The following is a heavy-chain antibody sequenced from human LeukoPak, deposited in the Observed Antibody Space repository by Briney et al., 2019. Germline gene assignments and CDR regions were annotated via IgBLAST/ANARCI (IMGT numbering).Heavy chain of an antibody. V-gene: IGHV1-46*01. J-gene: IGHJ6*03. CDR2: INPSGGST. CDR3: ARDYGQQLVRYYYMDV. CDR1: GYTFTGYY. D-gene: IGHD6-13*01. Sequence: ASVKVSCKASGYTFTGYYMHWVRQAPGQGLEWMVIINPSGGSTSYAQKFQGRVTMTRDSSTSPVYMELSSLRSEDTAVYYCARDYGQQLVRYYYMDVWGKGTTVTVSS.